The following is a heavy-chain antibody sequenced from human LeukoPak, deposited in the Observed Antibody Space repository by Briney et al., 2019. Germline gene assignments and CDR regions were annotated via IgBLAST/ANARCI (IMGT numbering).Heavy chain of an antibody. J-gene: IGHJ4*02. CDR2: ISNNGGST. Sequence: WGSLTLSCSASGFTFSYYGMHWVRQAPGKGLEYVSAISNNGGSTYYADSVKDRFTISRDNSKNTLFLQMSSLRADDTAVYYCVKGRGVITTVTTHYFDYWGERTLLPVSS. D-gene: IGHD4-11*01. CDR1: GFTFSYYG. V-gene: IGHV3-64D*09. CDR3: VKGRGVITTVTTHYFDY.